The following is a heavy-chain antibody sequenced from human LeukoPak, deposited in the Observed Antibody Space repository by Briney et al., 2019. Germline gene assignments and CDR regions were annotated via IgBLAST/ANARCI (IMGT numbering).Heavy chain of an antibody. CDR1: GFTFSSFA. CDR2: ISGSGDNT. V-gene: IGHV3-23*01. CDR3: AKGSYYDSSGSFYFDY. J-gene: IGHJ4*02. D-gene: IGHD3-22*01. Sequence: GGSLRLSCAASGFTFSSFALSWVRQAPGKGLEWVSGISGSGDNTYYADSVKGRFTISRDNSKNTLYVQVNSLGTEDTAAYYCAKGSYYDSSGSFYFDYWGQGTLVTVSS.